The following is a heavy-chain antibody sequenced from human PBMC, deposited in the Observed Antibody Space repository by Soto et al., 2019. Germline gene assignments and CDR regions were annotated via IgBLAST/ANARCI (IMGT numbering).Heavy chain of an antibody. J-gene: IGHJ4*02. D-gene: IGHD2-21*02. Sequence: ASVKVSCKASGYTFTSYYMHWVRQAPGQGLEWMGIINPSGGSTSYAQKFQGRVTMTRDTSTSTVYMELSSLRSEDTAVYYCARDLGTGVVVTAIIPHYFDYWGQGTLVTVSS. V-gene: IGHV1-46*01. CDR1: GYTFTSYY. CDR2: INPSGGST. CDR3: ARDLGTGVVVTAIIPHYFDY.